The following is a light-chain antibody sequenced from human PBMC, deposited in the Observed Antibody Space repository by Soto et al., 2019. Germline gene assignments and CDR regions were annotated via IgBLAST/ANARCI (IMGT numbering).Light chain of an antibody. CDR3: CAYSTSGTHV. V-gene: IGLV2-14*03. Sequence: SVLTQPASVSGSPGQSITFSCTGTSSDVGSYDYVSWHQQHPGKAPKLIIYDVNNRPSGVPSRFSGSKPGNTASLIISGLQTEDEADYYFCAYSTSGTHVFGTGTKVTVL. CDR1: SSDVGSYDY. J-gene: IGLJ1*01. CDR2: DVN.